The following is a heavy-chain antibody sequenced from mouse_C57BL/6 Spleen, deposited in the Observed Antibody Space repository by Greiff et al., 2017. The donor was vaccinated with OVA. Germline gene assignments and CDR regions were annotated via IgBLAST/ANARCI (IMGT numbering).Heavy chain of an antibody. CDR1: GFTFSDYG. Sequence: EVKLVESGGGLVKPGGSLKLSCAASGFTFSDYGMHWVRQAPEKGLEWVAYISSGSSTIYYADTVKGRFTISRDNAKNTLFLQMTSLRSEDTAMYYCARQVYYYGSSPFDYWGQGTTLTVSS. J-gene: IGHJ2*01. CDR2: ISSGSSTI. D-gene: IGHD1-1*01. CDR3: ARQVYYYGSSPFDY. V-gene: IGHV5-17*01.